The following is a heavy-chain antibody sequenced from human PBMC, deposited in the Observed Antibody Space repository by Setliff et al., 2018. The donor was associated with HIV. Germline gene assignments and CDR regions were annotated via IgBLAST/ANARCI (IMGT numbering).Heavy chain of an antibody. V-gene: IGHV3-30*04. Sequence: GGSLRLSCAASGFTFRNHAVHWVRQSPGKGLEWVAIISYDGTKTHYTDSVMGRFTISRDNSKNILYLQMNNLRIEDTAMYYCARDQILSRASRFCSGGSCFYFDFWGQGTLVTVSS. CDR3: ARDQILSRASRFCSGGSCFYFDF. D-gene: IGHD2-15*01. J-gene: IGHJ4*02. CDR1: GFTFRNHA. CDR2: ISYDGTKT.